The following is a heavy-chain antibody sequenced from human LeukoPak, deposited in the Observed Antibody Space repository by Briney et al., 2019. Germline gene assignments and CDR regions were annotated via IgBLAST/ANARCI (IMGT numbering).Heavy chain of an antibody. CDR1: GFPLSGYS. J-gene: IGHJ4*02. V-gene: IGHV3-21*01. CDR3: ARDRSGYTFHD. CDR2: ISATSNYI. Sequence: NPGGSLRLSCAASGFPLSGYSMNWVRQAPGKGLEWVSSISATSNYIYYADSVKGRFTISRDNAKNSLYLQMNSLRAEDTAVYYCARDRSGYTFHDWGQGTPVTVSS. D-gene: IGHD5-18*01.